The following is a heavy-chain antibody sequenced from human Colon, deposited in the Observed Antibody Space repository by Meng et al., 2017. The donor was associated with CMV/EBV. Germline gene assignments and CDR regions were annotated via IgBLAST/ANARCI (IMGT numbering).Heavy chain of an antibody. CDR1: GFTFSTYE. V-gene: IGHV3-48*03. D-gene: IGHD5-18*01. Sequence: GSLRLSCVGSGFTFSTYEFNWVRQAPGKGLEWVSYISSDGRTIYYADSVKGRFTTSRDNARDSLYLQMNSLRAEDTAVYYCARSGYNYGSGFDYWGQGTLVTVSS. J-gene: IGHJ4*02. CDR3: ARSGYNYGSGFDY. CDR2: ISSDGRTI.